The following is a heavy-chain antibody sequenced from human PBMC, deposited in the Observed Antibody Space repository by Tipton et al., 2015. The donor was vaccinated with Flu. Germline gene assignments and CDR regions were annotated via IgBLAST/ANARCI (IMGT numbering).Heavy chain of an antibody. V-gene: IGHV4-59*13. CDR1: GGSISTYY. Sequence: TLSLTCTVSGGSISTYYWSWIRQPPGKGLEWIGFINYNGGTDYNPPLKSRVTISVDTSKNQFPLRLSSVTAADTAVYYCARVGGDYRDTSGFIPWFDLWGQGTLVTVSS. J-gene: IGHJ5*02. CDR2: INYNGGT. CDR3: ARVGGDYRDTSGFIPWFDL. D-gene: IGHD3-22*01.